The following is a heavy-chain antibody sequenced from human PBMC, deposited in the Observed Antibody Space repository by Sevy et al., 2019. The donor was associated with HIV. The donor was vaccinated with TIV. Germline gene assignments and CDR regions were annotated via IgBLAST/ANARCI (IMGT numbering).Heavy chain of an antibody. CDR2: IYSGGST. J-gene: IGHJ4*02. CDR1: GFSVSSNY. CDR3: VRGLGKSVSCGTSSCFGFDY. Sequence: GGSLRLSCAVSGFSVSSNYMSWVRQAPGKGLEWVSVIYSGGSTYYADSVKGRFTISRDYSKKTLYLQMRGLRAEDTAVYYCVRGLGKSVSCGTSSCFGFDYWGQGTLVTVSS. D-gene: IGHD2-2*01. V-gene: IGHV3-53*01.